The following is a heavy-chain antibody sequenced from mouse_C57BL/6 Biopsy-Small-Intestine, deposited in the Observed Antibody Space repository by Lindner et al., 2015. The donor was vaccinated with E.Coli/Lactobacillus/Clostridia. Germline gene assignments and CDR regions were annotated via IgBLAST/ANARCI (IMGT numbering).Heavy chain of an antibody. CDR2: IIPIFGTA. V-gene: IGHV1-69*02. D-gene: IGHD2-4*01. CDR1: GGTFSSYA. J-gene: IGHJ2*01. CDR3: AGAGGWMPTVITDYFDY. Sequence: SVKVSCKASGGTFSSYAMNWVRQAPGQGLEWMGGIIPIFGTANYAQKFQGRVTITADESTSTAYMELSSLRSEDTAVYYCAGAGGWMPTVITDYFDYWGQGTLVTVSS.